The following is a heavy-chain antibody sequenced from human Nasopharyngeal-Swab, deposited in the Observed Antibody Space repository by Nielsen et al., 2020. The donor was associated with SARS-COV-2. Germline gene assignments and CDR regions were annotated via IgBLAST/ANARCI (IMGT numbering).Heavy chain of an antibody. CDR2: MCAGGGCP. Sequence: GGSLRLSCAASGFTFRDYAMSWVRQAPGRGLEWVSTMCAGGGCPYYADSVKGRFTISRDSSNNTLYLQMNSLRAEDTAVYYCAKDRVPRRAAAGIRCDSWGQGTLVTVSS. V-gene: IGHV3-23*01. CDR3: AKDRVPRRAAAGIRCDS. J-gene: IGHJ4*02. CDR1: GFTFRDYA. D-gene: IGHD6-13*01.